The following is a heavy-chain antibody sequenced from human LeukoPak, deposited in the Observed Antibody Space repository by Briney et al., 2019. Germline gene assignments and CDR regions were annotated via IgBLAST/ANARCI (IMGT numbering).Heavy chain of an antibody. J-gene: IGHJ6*02. CDR3: ARDVSLGNYYYYGMDV. D-gene: IGHD7-27*01. CDR2: ISSSSSTI. V-gene: IGHV3-48*04. CDR1: GFTFSSYS. Sequence: GGSPRLSCAASGFTFSSYSMNWVCQAPGKGLEWVSYISSSSSTIYYADSVKGRFTISRDNAKNSLYLQMNSLRAEDTAVYYCARDVSLGNYYYYGMDVWGQGTTVTVSS.